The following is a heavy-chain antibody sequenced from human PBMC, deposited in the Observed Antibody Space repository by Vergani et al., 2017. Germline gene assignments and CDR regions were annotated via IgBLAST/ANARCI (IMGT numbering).Heavy chain of an antibody. Sequence: QVQLQESGPGLVKPSQTLSLTCTVSGGSISSGDYYWSWIRQPPGKGLEWIGYIYYTGSTYYSPSLKRRVTISVDTAKNLFSLKLSSVIAADTAVYYCARVRLGYYDSRGRFYSYSWGQGTLVTVSS. CDR1: GGSISSGDYY. D-gene: IGHD3-22*01. J-gene: IGHJ4*02. CDR2: IYYTGST. CDR3: ARVRLGYYDSRGRFYSYS. V-gene: IGHV4-30-4*08.